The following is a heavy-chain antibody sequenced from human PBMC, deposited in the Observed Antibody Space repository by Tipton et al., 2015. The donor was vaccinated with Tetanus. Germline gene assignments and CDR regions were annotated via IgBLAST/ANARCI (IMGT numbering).Heavy chain of an antibody. CDR1: GYTFSAHT. D-gene: IGHD3-10*01. CDR3: ATARNKVAITRLQY. CDR2: ISSSSSYI. Sequence: GSLRLSCKASGYTFSAHTMHWVRQAPGKGLEWVSAISSSSSYIYYADSVKGRFTIFRDNSRNTLYLQLNSLRVEDTAVYYCATARNKVAITRLQYWGPGTLVTVSS. V-gene: IGHV3-21*04. J-gene: IGHJ4*02.